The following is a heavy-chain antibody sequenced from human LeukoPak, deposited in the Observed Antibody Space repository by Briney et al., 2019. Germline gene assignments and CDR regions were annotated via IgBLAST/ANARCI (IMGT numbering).Heavy chain of an antibody. CDR3: ARAGGGTGTRTYGSGSYWFDY. CDR1: GLAFSDYW. V-gene: IGHV3-7*01. CDR2: IKPDGGHQ. Sequence: GGSLRLSCAASGLAFSDYWMSWVRQAPGKGLEWVANIKPDGGHQNYVDSVKGRFTISRDNAKNSLYLQMNSLRAEDTAVYYCARAGGGTGTRTYGSGSYWFDYWGQGTLVTVSS. D-gene: IGHD3-10*01. J-gene: IGHJ4*02.